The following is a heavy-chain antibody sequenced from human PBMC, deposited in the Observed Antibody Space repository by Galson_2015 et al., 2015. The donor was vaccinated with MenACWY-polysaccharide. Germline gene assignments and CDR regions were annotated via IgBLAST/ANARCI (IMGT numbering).Heavy chain of an antibody. CDR3: AKRAPMVTSLFYGMDV. D-gene: IGHD4/OR15-4a*01. CDR2: ISGSGSTT. Sequence: SLRLSCAASGFTFSNYAMSWVRQAPGKGLDWVSAISGSGSTTYYADSVKGRFAISRDNSKNTLYQQMSSLRAEDTAVYYCAKRAPMVTSLFYGMDVWGQGTTVTVSS. V-gene: IGHV3-23*01. CDR1: GFTFSNYA. J-gene: IGHJ6*02.